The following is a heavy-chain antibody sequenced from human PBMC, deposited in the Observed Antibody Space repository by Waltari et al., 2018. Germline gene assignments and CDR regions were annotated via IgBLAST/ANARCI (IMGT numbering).Heavy chain of an antibody. V-gene: IGHV1-69*12. J-gene: IGHJ3*02. Sequence: QVQLVQSGAAVKQPGASVKVSCQASGGTFGPYAITWVRQAPGQGLEWMGGVIPIFGTPNYAPKFQGRVTVSADPSTSTAYLEVRRLISEDTAVYYCAKREIGYAFDIWGHGTMVTVSS. CDR2: VIPIFGTP. CDR1: GGTFGPYA. CDR3: AKREIGYAFDI. D-gene: IGHD1-26*01.